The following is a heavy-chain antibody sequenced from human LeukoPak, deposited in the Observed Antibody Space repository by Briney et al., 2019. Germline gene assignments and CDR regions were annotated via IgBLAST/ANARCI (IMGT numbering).Heavy chain of an antibody. J-gene: IGHJ4*02. Sequence: GGSLRLSCAASGFTFSSYAMHWVRQAPGKGLEWVAVISYDGSNKYYADSVKGRFTISRDNAKNSLYLQMNSLRAEDMALYYCAKDECSSTSCYTFDYWGQGTLVTVSS. CDR1: GFTFSSYA. CDR2: ISYDGSNK. D-gene: IGHD2-2*02. V-gene: IGHV3-30-3*01. CDR3: AKDECSSTSCYTFDY.